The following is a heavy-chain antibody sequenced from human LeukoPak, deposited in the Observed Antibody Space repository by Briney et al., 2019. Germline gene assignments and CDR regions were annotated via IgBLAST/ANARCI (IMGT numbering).Heavy chain of an antibody. CDR1: GDSISSYY. CDR3: ARPAYSYDSPGLG. CDR2: IYHSGST. D-gene: IGHD3-22*01. J-gene: IGHJ4*02. Sequence: PSETLSLTCTVSGDSISSYYWSWIRQPPGKGLEWIGYIYHSGSTNYNPSLKSRVTISVDTSKNQFSLKLSSVTAADTAVYYCARPAYSYDSPGLGWGQGTLVTVSS. V-gene: IGHV4-59*12.